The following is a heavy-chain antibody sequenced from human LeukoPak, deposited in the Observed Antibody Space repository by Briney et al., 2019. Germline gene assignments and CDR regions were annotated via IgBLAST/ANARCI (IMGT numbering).Heavy chain of an antibody. V-gene: IGHV3-23*01. CDR3: ARERLDGMDV. J-gene: IGHJ6*02. Sequence: GSLRLSCAASGFTFSSYAMSWVRQAPGKGLEWVSAISGSGDSTYYGDSVKGRFTISRDNSKNTLYLQMNSLRAEDTAVYYCARERLDGMDVWGQGTTVTVSS. CDR2: ISGSGDST. CDR1: GFTFSSYA.